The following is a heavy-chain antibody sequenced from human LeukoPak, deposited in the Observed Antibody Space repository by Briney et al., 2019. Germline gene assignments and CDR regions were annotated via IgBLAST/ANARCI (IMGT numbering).Heavy chain of an antibody. CDR2: ISYDGSNK. V-gene: IGHV3-30*18. CDR1: GFTFSRYG. Sequence: GGSLRLSCAASGFTFSRYGMHWVRQAPGKGLEWVAVISYDGSNKYYADSVKGRFTISRDNSKNTLYLQMNSLRAEDTAVYYCAKDRYGSGNDWGQGTLVTVSS. D-gene: IGHD3-10*01. J-gene: IGHJ4*02. CDR3: AKDRYGSGND.